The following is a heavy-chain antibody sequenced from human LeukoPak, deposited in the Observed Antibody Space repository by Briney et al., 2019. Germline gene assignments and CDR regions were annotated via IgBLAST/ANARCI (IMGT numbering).Heavy chain of an antibody. CDR2: ISSSSSSYI. V-gene: IGHV3-21*01. J-gene: IGHJ3*02. Sequence: PGGSLRLSCAASGFTFSSYSMNWVRQAPGKGLEWVSSISSSSSSYIYYADSVKGRFTISRDNAKNSLYLQMNSLRAEDTAVYYCAREYCSGGSCYSDAFDIWGQGTMVTVSS. CDR1: GFTFSSYS. CDR3: AREYCSGGSCYSDAFDI. D-gene: IGHD2-15*01.